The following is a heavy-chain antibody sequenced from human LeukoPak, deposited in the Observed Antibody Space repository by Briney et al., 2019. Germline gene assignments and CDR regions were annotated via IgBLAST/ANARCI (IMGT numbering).Heavy chain of an antibody. CDR1: GFTFSSYA. J-gene: IGHJ4*02. V-gene: IGHV3-23*01. Sequence: GESLRLSCAASGFTFSSYAMSWVRQAPGKGLEWVSAISGSGGSTYYADSVKGRFTISRDNSKNTLYLQMNSLRAEDTAVYYCAKTRDSSGYYLYYFDYWGQGALVTVSS. CDR2: ISGSGGST. D-gene: IGHD3-22*01. CDR3: AKTRDSSGYYLYYFDY.